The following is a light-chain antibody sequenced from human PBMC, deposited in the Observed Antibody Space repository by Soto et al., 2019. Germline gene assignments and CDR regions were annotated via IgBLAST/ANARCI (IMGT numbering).Light chain of an antibody. CDR3: SSYTSISTYV. J-gene: IGLJ1*01. V-gene: IGLV2-14*01. Sequence: QAALTQPASVFGSPGQSITLSCTGTGGDVGGYGCVSWYQQHPGKAPKLMIYDVTKRPSGVSNRFSGSKSGNAASLTISGLRAEDEADYYCSSYTSISTYVFGTGTKVTDL. CDR2: DVT. CDR1: GGDVGGYGC.